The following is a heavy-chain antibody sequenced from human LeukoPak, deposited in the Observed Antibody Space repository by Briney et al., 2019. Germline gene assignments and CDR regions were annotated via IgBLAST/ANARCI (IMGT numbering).Heavy chain of an antibody. J-gene: IGHJ5*02. Sequence: PSETLSLTCAVYGGSSSGYYWSWIRQPPGKGLEWIGEINHSGSTNYNPSLKSRVTISVDTSKNQFSLKLSSVTAADTAVYYCARGASGWYGLNWFDPWGQGTLVTVSS. CDR1: GGSSSGYY. CDR2: INHSGST. D-gene: IGHD6-19*01. V-gene: IGHV4-34*01. CDR3: ARGASGWYGLNWFDP.